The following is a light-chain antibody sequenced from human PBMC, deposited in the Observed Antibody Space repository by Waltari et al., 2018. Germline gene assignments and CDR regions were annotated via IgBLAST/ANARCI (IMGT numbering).Light chain of an antibody. V-gene: IGKV3-20*01. CDR2: AAS. Sequence: QAPRLLIYAASSRAAGVPDRFRGSASGTDFTLTISRLEPEDFAVYYCQQFDASVLTFGGGTKVEMK. CDR3: QQFDASVLT. J-gene: IGKJ4*01.